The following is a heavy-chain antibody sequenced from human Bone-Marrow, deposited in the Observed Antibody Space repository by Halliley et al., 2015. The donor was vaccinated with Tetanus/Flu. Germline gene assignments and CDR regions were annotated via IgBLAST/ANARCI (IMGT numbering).Heavy chain of an antibody. V-gene: IGHV5-51*03. Sequence: QLVQSGAEVTKPGESLKISCKGSGYTFTNYWIGWVRQMPGKGLEWMGIIYPGDSDTRYSPSFQGQVTISVDKSITTAYLQWSRLEASDSAMYYCARLTVADFKTFDYEGQGTLDTVSS. D-gene: IGHD6-19*01. J-gene: IGHJ4*02. CDR2: IYPGDSDT. CDR1: GYTFTNYW. CDR3: ARLTVADFKTFDY.